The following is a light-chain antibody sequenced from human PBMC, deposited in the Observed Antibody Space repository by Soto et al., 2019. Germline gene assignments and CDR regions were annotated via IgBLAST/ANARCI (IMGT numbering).Light chain of an antibody. J-gene: IGLJ2*01. CDR3: SSYTTSSTLV. CDR1: SSDVGYYNR. V-gene: IGLV2-18*02. CDR2: EVS. Sequence: QSVLTQPPSVSGSPGQSVTISCTGTSSDVGYYNRVSWYQQPPGTAPKLMVFEVSNRPSGVPDRFSGSKSGNTASLTISGLQAEDEADYYCSSYTTSSTLVFGEGTKLTVL.